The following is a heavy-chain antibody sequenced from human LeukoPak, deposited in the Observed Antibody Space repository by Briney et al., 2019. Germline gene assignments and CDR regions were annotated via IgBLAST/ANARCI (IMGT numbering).Heavy chain of an antibody. CDR1: GYTFTSYD. V-gene: IGHV1-8*01. CDR3: ARVPDYYDSSGYYSDY. J-gene: IGHJ4*02. Sequence: AASVKVSCKASGYTFTSYDINWVRQATGQGLEWMGWMNPNSGNTGYAQKFQGRVTMTRNTSISTAYMELSSLRSEDTAVYYYARVPDYYDSSGYYSDYWGQGTLVTVSS. CDR2: MNPNSGNT. D-gene: IGHD3-22*01.